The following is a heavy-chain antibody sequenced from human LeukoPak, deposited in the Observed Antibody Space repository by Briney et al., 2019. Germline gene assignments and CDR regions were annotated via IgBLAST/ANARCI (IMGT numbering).Heavy chain of an antibody. V-gene: IGHV3-23*01. Sequence: PGGTLRLSCAASGFTFSSHGMNWVRQAPGKGLEWVSGISPSGGITYYTDSVKGRFTISRDNSKNTVSLQMNSLRGEDTAVYYCARCTTGKTFGSLREIKKSREIDYWGQGTLVTVSS. CDR1: GFTFSSHG. D-gene: IGHD1-1*01. J-gene: IGHJ4*02. CDR3: ARCTTGKTFGSLREIKKSREIDY. CDR2: ISPSGGIT.